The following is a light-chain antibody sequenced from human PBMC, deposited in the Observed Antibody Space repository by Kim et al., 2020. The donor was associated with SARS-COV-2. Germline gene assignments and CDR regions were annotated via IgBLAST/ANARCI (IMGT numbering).Light chain of an antibody. Sequence: TTVTSCCTRTSGVVTGDAVKWHQQRPGSATTTLIYDNSQRPSGVPDRFSGSIDRSSNSASLTVSGLRTEDEADYYCQSYDTSDQVFGGGTQLTVL. CDR1: SGVVTGDA. J-gene: IGLJ3*02. V-gene: IGLV6-57*03. CDR3: QSYDTSDQV. CDR2: DNS.